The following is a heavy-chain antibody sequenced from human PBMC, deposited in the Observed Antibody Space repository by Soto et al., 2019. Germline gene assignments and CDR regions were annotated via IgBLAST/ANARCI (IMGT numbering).Heavy chain of an antibody. CDR1: GGTFRTES. V-gene: IGHV1-69*13. J-gene: IGHJ3*01. D-gene: IGHD4-17*01. Sequence: QVHLVQSGAEVKKPGSSVKVSCKYSGGTFRTESINWVRQAPGQGLEWMGGILPFFGTADYAPRFQGRVTITAAGTRTTAYVEVIILTSQDTAVYFFARGHEYGGNSAAFDGWRQGTMVNVSS. CDR3: ARGHEYGGNSAAFDG. CDR2: ILPFFGTA.